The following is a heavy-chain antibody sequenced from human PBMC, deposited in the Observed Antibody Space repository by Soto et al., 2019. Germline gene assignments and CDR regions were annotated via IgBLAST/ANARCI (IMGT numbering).Heavy chain of an antibody. V-gene: IGHV1-18*01. D-gene: IGHD3-3*01. J-gene: IGHJ4*02. CDR3: ASESRTIFGVVINY. CDR2: ISAYNGNT. CDR1: GYTLISYG. Sequence: ASVKVSCKASGYTLISYGISWVRQAPGQGLEWMGWISAYNGNTNYAQKFQGRVTMTTDTSTSTVYMELTSLRSDDTAVYYCASESRTIFGVVINYWGQGTAVTVS.